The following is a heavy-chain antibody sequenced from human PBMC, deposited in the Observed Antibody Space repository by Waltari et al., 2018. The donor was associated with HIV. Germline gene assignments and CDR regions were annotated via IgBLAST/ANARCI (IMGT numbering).Heavy chain of an antibody. CDR2: IYYSGST. V-gene: IGHV4-31*03. D-gene: IGHD5-18*01. CDR3: ARVQSPGYTYGFYFYYYGMDV. CDR1: GGPISSGGYY. J-gene: IGHJ6*02. Sequence: QESGPGLVKPSQTLSLTCTVSGGPISSGGYYWSWIRQHPGKDLEWIGFIYYSGSTSYNPSLKSRVTISVDTSKNQFSLKLSSVTAADTAVYYCARVQSPGYTYGFYFYYYGMDVWGQGTTVTVSS.